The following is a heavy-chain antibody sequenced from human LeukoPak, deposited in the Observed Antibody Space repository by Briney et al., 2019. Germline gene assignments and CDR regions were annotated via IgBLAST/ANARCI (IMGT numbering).Heavy chain of an antibody. J-gene: IGHJ2*01. CDR3: AKDRAYGGYWNWYFDL. CDR1: EFTFSTCA. Sequence: GGSLRLSCAASEFTFSTCAMRWVRQAPGKGLEWVSAVGGSSATTYYAASVQGRFTISRDNSKNTLYLQMSSLRAEDTAVYYCAKDRAYGGYWNWYFDLWGRGTLVTVSS. CDR2: VGGSSATT. V-gene: IGHV3-23*01. D-gene: IGHD4-17*01.